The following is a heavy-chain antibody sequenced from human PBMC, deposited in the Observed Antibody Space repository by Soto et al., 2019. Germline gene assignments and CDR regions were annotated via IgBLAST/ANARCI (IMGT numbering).Heavy chain of an antibody. CDR2: IHSDGTST. D-gene: IGHD1-26*01. Sequence: EVQLVESGGGLVQPGESLRLSCAASGFTFDYYWMHWVRQAPGKGLVWVSRIHSDGTSTTYADSVKGRFTISRDNAKNTLSLQMSSLRDEDTAVYYCARGDRGAFDLWGQGTVVTVSS. CDR3: ARGDRGAFDL. V-gene: IGHV3-74*01. J-gene: IGHJ3*01. CDR1: GFTFDYYW.